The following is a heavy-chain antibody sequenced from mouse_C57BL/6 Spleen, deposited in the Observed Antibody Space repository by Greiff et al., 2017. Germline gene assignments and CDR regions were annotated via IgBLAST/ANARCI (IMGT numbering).Heavy chain of an antibody. CDR3: ARGTVVDAMDY. J-gene: IGHJ4*01. Sequence: QVHVKQSGAELARPGASVKLSCKASGYTFTSYGISWVKQRTGQGLEWIGEIYPRSGNTYYNEKFKGKATLTADKSSSTAYMELRSLTSEDSAVYFCARGTVVDAMDYWGQGTSVTVSS. D-gene: IGHD1-1*01. CDR2: IYPRSGNT. CDR1: GYTFTSYG. V-gene: IGHV1-81*01.